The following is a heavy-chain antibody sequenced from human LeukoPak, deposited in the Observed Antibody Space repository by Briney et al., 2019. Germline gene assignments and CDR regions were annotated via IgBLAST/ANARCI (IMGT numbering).Heavy chain of an antibody. Sequence: GGSLRLSCAASGFTFSSYWMSWVRQAPGKGLEWVANIKQDGSEKYYVDSVKGRFTISRDNAKSSLYLQMNSLRAEDTAVYYCARDGRYCSSTSCSYYYYGMDVWGQGTTVTVSS. CDR2: IKQDGSEK. CDR1: GFTFSSYW. J-gene: IGHJ6*02. CDR3: ARDGRYCSSTSCSYYYYGMDV. V-gene: IGHV3-7*01. D-gene: IGHD2-2*01.